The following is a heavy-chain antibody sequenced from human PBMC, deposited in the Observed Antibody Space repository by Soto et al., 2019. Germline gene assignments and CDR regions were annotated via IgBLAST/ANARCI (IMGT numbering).Heavy chain of an antibody. Sequence: PSETLSLTCTVSGGSISSYYWSWIRQPPGKGLEWIGYIYYSGSTNYNPSLKSRVTISVDTSKNQFSLKLSSVTAADTAVYYCARSPSLIRFLEWFNFDYWGQGTLVTVSS. V-gene: IGHV4-59*01. CDR1: GGSISSYY. J-gene: IGHJ4*02. CDR3: ARSPSLIRFLEWFNFDY. CDR2: IYYSGST. D-gene: IGHD3-3*01.